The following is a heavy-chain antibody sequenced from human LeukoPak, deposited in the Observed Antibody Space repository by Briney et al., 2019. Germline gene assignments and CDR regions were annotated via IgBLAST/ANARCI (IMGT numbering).Heavy chain of an antibody. CDR3: ARVPSSYYYDSSGYYYFDY. D-gene: IGHD3-22*01. J-gene: IGHJ4*02. Sequence: KSSETLSLTCAVYGGSFSGYYWSWIRQPPGKGLEWIGEINHSGSTNYNPSLKSRVTLSVDTSKNQFSLKLSSVTAADTAVYYCARVPSSYYYDSSGYYYFDYWGQGTLVTVSS. CDR2: INHSGST. V-gene: IGHV4-34*01. CDR1: GGSFSGYY.